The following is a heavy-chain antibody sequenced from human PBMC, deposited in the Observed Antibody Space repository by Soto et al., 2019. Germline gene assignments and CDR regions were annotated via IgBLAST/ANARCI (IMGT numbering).Heavy chain of an antibody. CDR1: GESFSTFY. D-gene: IGHD6-19*01. V-gene: IGHV4-34*01. J-gene: IGHJ6*02. Sequence: SETLSLTCAVYGESFSTFYWSWVRQPPGKGLEWIGEINLGGTINYSPSLKSRVTISMDTSKNQFSLNLNSVTAADTAVYYCARGGRGAGIGRHVGMDVWGQGTTVTVSS. CDR2: INLGGTI. CDR3: ARGGRGAGIGRHVGMDV.